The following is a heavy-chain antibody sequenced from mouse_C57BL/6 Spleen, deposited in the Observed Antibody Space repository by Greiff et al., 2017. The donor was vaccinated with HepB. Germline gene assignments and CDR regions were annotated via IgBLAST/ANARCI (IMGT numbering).Heavy chain of an antibody. J-gene: IGHJ1*03. Sequence: QVQLQQSGPELVKPGASVKISCKASGYTFTDYYINWVKQRPGQGLEWIGWIFPGSGSTYYNEKFKGKATLTVDKSSSTAYMLLSSLTSEDSAVYFWSRSGSSGTRYFDVWGTGTTVTVSS. D-gene: IGHD1-1*01. CDR2: IFPGSGST. CDR3: SRSGSSGTRYFDV. CDR1: GYTFTDYY. V-gene: IGHV1-75*01.